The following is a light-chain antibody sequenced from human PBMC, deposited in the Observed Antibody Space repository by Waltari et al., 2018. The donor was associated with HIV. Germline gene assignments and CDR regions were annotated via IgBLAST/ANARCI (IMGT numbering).Light chain of an antibody. V-gene: IGKV1-5*03. CDR2: RAS. J-gene: IGKJ2*01. CDR3: QQYSSYLT. CDR1: QSISTW. Sequence: DIQMTQSPSTLSASLGDRVTITCRASQSISTWLAWYQRKQGKAPKLLIYRASTLQKGVPSRFSGTGSGTEFTLTITNLQPDDFATYYCQQYSSYLTFGPGTKLEIK.